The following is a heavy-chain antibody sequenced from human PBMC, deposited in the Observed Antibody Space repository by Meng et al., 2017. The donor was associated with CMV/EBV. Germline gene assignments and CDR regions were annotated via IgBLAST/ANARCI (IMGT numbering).Heavy chain of an antibody. D-gene: IGHD3-3*01. CDR2: INHSGST. CDR1: GGSFSGPY. CDR3: ARIGAEYYDFWSGYYTDYYYGMDV. V-gene: IGHV4-34*01. Sequence: LRLSCAVYGGSFSGPYWSWIRQPPGKGLEWIGEINHSGSTNYNPSLKSRVTIPVDTSKNQFSLKLSSVTAADTAVYYCARIGAEYYDFWSGYYTDYYYGMDVWGQGTTVTVSS. J-gene: IGHJ6*02.